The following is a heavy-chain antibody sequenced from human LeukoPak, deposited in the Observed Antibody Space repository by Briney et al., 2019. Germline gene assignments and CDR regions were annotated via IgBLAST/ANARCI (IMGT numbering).Heavy chain of an antibody. CDR1: GGSISSYY. Sequence: PSETLSLTCTVSGGSISSYYWSWIRQPPGKGLEWIGEINHSGSTNYNPSLKSRVTISVDTSKNQFSLKLSSVTAADTAVYYCARGRGPDPEYSSSVDFDYWGQGTLVTVSS. CDR3: ARGRGPDPEYSSSVDFDY. J-gene: IGHJ4*02. D-gene: IGHD6-6*01. CDR2: INHSGST. V-gene: IGHV4-34*01.